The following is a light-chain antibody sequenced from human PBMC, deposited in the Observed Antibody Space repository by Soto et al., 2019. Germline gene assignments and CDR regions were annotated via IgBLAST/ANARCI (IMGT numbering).Light chain of an antibody. J-gene: IGKJ3*01. CDR1: QDISNY. Sequence: DIQLTQSPSSLSASVGDRITITCRASQDISNYLAWFQQKPGKAPKSLIYAASILQSGVSSHFSGSGSGTDFTLTISSLQPEDFATYFCQQYNVYPPTFGPGTKVDVK. CDR2: AAS. CDR3: QQYNVYPPT. V-gene: IGKV1-16*02.